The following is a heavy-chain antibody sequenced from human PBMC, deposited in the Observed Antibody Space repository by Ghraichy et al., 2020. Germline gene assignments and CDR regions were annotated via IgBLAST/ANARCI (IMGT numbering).Heavy chain of an antibody. J-gene: IGHJ3*01. V-gene: IGHV3-48*02. Sequence: ESLNISCAASGFTFNTYSMNWVRQAPGKGLEWVSYISRSSSTIDYADSVKGRFTISRDNAKNSLYLQMNSLRDEDTAVYYCARDGGSDDAFDVWGQGTMVSVSS. CDR3: ARDGGSDDAFDV. D-gene: IGHD3-16*01. CDR2: ISRSSSTI. CDR1: GFTFNTYS.